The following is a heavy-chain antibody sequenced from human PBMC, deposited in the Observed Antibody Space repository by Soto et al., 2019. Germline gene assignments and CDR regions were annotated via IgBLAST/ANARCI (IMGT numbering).Heavy chain of an antibody. J-gene: IGHJ5*02. CDR1: GFTFSSYS. V-gene: IGHV3-48*02. D-gene: IGHD3-10*01. Sequence: EVHLVESGGGLVQPGGSLRLSCAASGFTFSSYSMNWVRQAPGKGLEWISYISSSSSTIYYADSVKGRFTISRDNAKNSLYLQMNRLRDEDTAVYYCARDRGTRAPNNWFDPWGQGTLVTVSS. CDR3: ARDRGTRAPNNWFDP. CDR2: ISSSSSTI.